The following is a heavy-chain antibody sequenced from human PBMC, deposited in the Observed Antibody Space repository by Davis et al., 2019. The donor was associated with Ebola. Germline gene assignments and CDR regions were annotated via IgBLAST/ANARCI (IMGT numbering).Heavy chain of an antibody. Sequence: GESLKISCAASGFDFSDYSMTWVRQAPGKGLEWLSYISSGGVTTYYADSVKGRFTISRDNSKNTLYLQMNSLRAEDTALYYCAKDKTMATQYWYFDLWGRGTLVTVSS. CDR2: ISSGGVTT. CDR3: AKDKTMATQYWYFDL. J-gene: IGHJ2*01. V-gene: IGHV3-48*01. D-gene: IGHD4/OR15-4a*01. CDR1: GFDFSDYS.